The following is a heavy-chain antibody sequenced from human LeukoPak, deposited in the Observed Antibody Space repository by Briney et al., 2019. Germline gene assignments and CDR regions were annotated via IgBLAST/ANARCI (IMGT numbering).Heavy chain of an antibody. V-gene: IGHV3-21*01. CDR2: ISSNSSYI. D-gene: IGHD6-13*01. Sequence: PGGSLRLSCAASGFTFSSYSMNWVRQAPGNGLEWVSSISSNSSYIYYADSVKGRFTISRDNAKNSLCLQMNSLRAEDTAVYYCAREVGVRTPGYSSSWNNWFDPWGQGTLVTVSS. CDR1: GFTFSSYS. J-gene: IGHJ5*02. CDR3: AREVGVRTPGYSSSWNNWFDP.